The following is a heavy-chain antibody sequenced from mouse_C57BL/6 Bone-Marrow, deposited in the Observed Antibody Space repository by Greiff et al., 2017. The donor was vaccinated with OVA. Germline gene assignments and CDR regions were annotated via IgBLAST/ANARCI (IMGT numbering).Heavy chain of an antibody. Sequence: QVQLQQPGAELVQPGASVKLSCTASGYTFTSYWMHWVQQRPGQGLECIGMIHPNSGSNTYNEKLSSKATLTVDKSYSTAFMQLSRLTSEDSAVYYCARKVSYDGSSPFAYWGQGTLVTVSA. J-gene: IGHJ3*01. CDR2: IHPNSGSN. CDR1: GYTFTSYW. CDR3: ARKVSYDGSSPFAY. V-gene: IGHV1-64*01. D-gene: IGHD1-1*01.